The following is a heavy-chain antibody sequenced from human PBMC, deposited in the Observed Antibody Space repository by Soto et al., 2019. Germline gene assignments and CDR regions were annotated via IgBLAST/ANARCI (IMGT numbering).Heavy chain of an antibody. D-gene: IGHD2-15*01. Sequence: LQLQESGSGLVKPSQTLSLTCAVSGGSISSGGYSWSWIRQPPGKGLEWIGYIYHSGSTYYNPSLKSRVTISVDRSKNQFSLKLSSVTAAATAVYYCARGQVVAAQHWGQGTLVTVSS. CDR1: GGSISSGGYS. V-gene: IGHV4-30-2*01. J-gene: IGHJ4*02. CDR2: IYHSGST. CDR3: ARGQVVAAQH.